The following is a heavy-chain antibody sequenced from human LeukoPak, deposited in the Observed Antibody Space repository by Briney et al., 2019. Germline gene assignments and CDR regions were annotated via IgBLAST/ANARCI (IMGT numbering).Heavy chain of an antibody. V-gene: IGHV3-7*01. CDR2: IKQDGSEE. J-gene: IGHJ2*01. D-gene: IGHD2-15*01. CDR3: AGGQGWHFDL. CDR1: GFTFSNAW. Sequence: GGSLRLSCAAAGFTFSNAWMSWFRQAPSKGLEWVADIKQDGSEEHYVASVKGRFTISRDSTSLYLQMNSLRAEDTAVYYCAGGQGWHFDLRGRGTLITVSS.